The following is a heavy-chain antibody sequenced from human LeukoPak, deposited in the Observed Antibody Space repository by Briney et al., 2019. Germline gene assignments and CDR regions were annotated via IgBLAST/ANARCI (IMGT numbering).Heavy chain of an antibody. J-gene: IGHJ5*02. V-gene: IGHV1-69*06. D-gene: IGHD2-2*01. Sequence: GASVKVSCKASGGTFTSYAISWVRQAPGQGLEWMGGIIPIFGTANYAQKFQGRVTITADKSTSTAYMELSGLRSEDTAVYYCARHWGYCSSTSCYDSNWFDPWGQGTLVTVSS. CDR3: ARHWGYCSSTSCYDSNWFDP. CDR2: IIPIFGTA. CDR1: GGTFTSYA.